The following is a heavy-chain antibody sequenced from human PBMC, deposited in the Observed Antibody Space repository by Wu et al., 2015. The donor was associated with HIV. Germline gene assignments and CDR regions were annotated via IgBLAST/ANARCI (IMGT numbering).Heavy chain of an antibody. V-gene: IGHV1-2*02. CDR2: MNPNSGGT. CDR3: ARGTYSIPARMDV. CDR1: GYTFTSYH. Sequence: QAQLVQSGAEVKKPGASVKVSCKASGYTFTSYHINWVRQAAGQGLEWMGWMNPNSGGTNYAQKFQGRVTMTRDTSISTAYMELSRLRSDDTAVYYCARGTYSIPARMDVWGKGTMVTVSS. J-gene: IGHJ6*03. D-gene: IGHD3-10*01.